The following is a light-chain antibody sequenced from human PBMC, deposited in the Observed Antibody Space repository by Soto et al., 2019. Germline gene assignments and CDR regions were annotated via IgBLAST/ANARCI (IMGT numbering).Light chain of an antibody. CDR2: DVN. CDR3: CSYGGSFYV. J-gene: IGLJ1*01. CDR1: SSDVGAYDY. V-gene: IGLV2-11*01. Sequence: QSVLTQPASVSGSPGQSITISCTGTSSDVGAYDYVSWYQQHPDKAPKLIIFDVNKRPSGVPDRFSGSKSGSTASLTISGLQAEDEADYYCCSYGGSFYVVGTGTKVTVL.